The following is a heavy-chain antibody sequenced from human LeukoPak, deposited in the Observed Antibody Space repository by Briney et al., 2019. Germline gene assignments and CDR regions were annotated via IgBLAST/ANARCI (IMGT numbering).Heavy chain of an antibody. CDR3: ARDSVTPYYYYYYGMDV. V-gene: IGHV3-21*01. D-gene: IGHD4-11*01. Sequence: GGSLRLSCAASGFTFSSYSMNWVRQAPGKGLEWVSSISSSSSYIYYADSVKGRFTISRDNAKNSLYLQMNSLRAEDTAVYYCARDSVTPYYYYYYGMDVWGQGTTVTVSS. J-gene: IGHJ6*02. CDR1: GFTFSSYS. CDR2: ISSSSSYI.